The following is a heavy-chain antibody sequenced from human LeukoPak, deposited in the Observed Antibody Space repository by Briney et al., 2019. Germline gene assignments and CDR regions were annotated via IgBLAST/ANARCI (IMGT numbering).Heavy chain of an antibody. Sequence: SETLSLTCTVSGGSISSYYWSWIRQPPGKGLEWIANIYHTGSTNYNPSLSSRVTISIDTAKDQFSLKLTSVTAADTAVYYCARRGRNSSGWQDYLWGQGTLVTVSS. CDR3: ARRGRNSSGWQDYL. J-gene: IGHJ4*02. D-gene: IGHD6-25*01. CDR2: IYHTGST. V-gene: IGHV4-59*01. CDR1: GGSISSYY.